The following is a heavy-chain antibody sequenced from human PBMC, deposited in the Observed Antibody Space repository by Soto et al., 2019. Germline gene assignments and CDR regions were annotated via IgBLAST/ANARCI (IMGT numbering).Heavy chain of an antibody. CDR3: ARGGNLWFGEPFDY. J-gene: IGHJ4*02. CDR1: GFTFSTYA. V-gene: IGHV3-30-3*01. Sequence: QVQLVESGGGVVQPGRSLSLSCAASGFTFSTYAMHWVRQAPGKGLEWVAVISYDGNNKYYADSVKGRFTISRDYSKNTLYLQMNSLRAVDTAVYYCARGGNLWFGEPFDYWGQGALVTVSS. CDR2: ISYDGNNK. D-gene: IGHD3-10*01.